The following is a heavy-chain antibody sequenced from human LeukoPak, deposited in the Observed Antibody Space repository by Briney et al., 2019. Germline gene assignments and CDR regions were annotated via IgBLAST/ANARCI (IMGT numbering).Heavy chain of an antibody. Sequence: PGGSLRLSCAASGFTFSSYSMNWVRRAPGKGLEWVSSISSSSSYIYYADSVKGRFTISRDNAKNSLYLQMNSLRAEDTAVYYCARVRLEELYYYGMDVWGQGTTVTVSS. D-gene: IGHD1-7*01. V-gene: IGHV3-21*01. CDR1: GFTFSSYS. CDR2: ISSSSSYI. CDR3: ARVRLEELYYYGMDV. J-gene: IGHJ6*02.